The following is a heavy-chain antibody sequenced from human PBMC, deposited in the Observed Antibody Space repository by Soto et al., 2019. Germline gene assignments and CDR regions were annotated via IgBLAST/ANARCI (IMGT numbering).Heavy chain of an antibody. V-gene: IGHV1-2*04. D-gene: IGHD4-17*01. CDR2: INPNSGGT. CDR3: ARTGYYEFVLSY. Sequence: ASVKVSCKASGYTFTGYYMHWVRQAPGQGLEWMGWINPNSGGTNYAQKFQGWVTMTRDTSISTAYMELSRLRSDDTAVYYCARTGYYEFVLSYWVQGTLVTVSS. CDR1: GYTFTGYY. J-gene: IGHJ4*02.